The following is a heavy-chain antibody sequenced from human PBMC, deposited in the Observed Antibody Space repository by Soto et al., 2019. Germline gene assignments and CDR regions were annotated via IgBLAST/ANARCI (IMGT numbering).Heavy chain of an antibody. J-gene: IGHJ4*02. CDR1: GFTFSSYG. Sequence: GGSLRLSCAASGFTFSSYGMHWVRQAPGKGLEWVAVIWYDGSNKYYADSVKGRFTISRDNSKNTLYLQMNSLRAEDTAVYYCARDDGLGYYDSSGYYPYYFDYWGQGTLVTVSS. CDR3: ARDDGLGYYDSSGYYPYYFDY. V-gene: IGHV3-33*01. D-gene: IGHD3-22*01. CDR2: IWYDGSNK.